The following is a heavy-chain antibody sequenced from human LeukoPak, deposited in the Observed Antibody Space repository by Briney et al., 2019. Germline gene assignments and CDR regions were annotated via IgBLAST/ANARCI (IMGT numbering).Heavy chain of an antibody. CDR1: GGSISSGGYY. J-gene: IGHJ4*02. CDR3: ASSGSTSGLGFDY. CDR2: IYYSGST. V-gene: IGHV4-31*11. Sequence: SQTLSLTCAVSGGSISSGGYYWSWIRQHPGKGLEWIGYIYYSGSTYYNPSFKSRVTISVDTSKNQFSLKLSSVTAADTAVYYCASSGSTSGLGFDYWGQGTLVTVSS. D-gene: IGHD2-2*01.